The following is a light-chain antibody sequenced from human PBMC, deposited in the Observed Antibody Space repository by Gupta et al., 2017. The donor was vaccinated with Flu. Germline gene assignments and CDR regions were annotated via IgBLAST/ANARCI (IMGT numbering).Light chain of an antibody. V-gene: IGKV3-20*01. J-gene: IGKJ2*01. CDR3: QQEQDSPFT. CDR1: QSVSSGY. Sequence: EIVLTQTPGTLSLSPGERATLACRASQSVSSGYLAWYRRKPGQAPRLLIYDASSRATGVPDRFSGSVSGADFSLTISRLEPGDSAVYYCQQEQDSPFTFGQGTTMEI. CDR2: DAS.